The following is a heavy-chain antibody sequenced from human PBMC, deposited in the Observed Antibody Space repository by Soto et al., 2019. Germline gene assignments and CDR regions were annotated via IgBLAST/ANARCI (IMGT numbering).Heavy chain of an antibody. Sequence: QVQLQESGPGLVKPPQTLSLTCSVSGGSISTGVWYWSWVREHPGKGLEWIGDIYYRGTTSYNPSLGSRVTISRDTSKNQVSLKVNSVTAADTAVYYCARVSAGGTRWFDSWGQGIRVTVSS. D-gene: IGHD6-13*01. V-gene: IGHV4-31*03. CDR2: IYYRGTT. CDR3: ARVSAGGTRWFDS. CDR1: GGSISTGVWY. J-gene: IGHJ5*01.